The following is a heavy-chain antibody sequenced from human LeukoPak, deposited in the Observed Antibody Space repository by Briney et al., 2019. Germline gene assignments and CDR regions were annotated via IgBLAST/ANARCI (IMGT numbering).Heavy chain of an antibody. CDR1: GGTFSSYA. V-gene: IGHV1-69*13. CDR3: ARGPDSSGCRFDP. D-gene: IGHD6-19*01. J-gene: IGHJ5*02. Sequence: SVKVSCKASGGTFSSYAISWVRQAPGQGLEWMGGIIPIFGTANYAQKFQGRVTITVDESTSTAYIELSSLRSEDTAVYYSARGPDSSGCRFDPWGQGTLVTVSS. CDR2: IIPIFGTA.